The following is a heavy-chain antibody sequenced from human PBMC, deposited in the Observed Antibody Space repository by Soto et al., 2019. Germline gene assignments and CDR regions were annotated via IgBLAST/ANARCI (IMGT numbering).Heavy chain of an antibody. J-gene: IGHJ6*02. V-gene: IGHV4-61*01. CDR1: GGSVSSGSFH. Sequence: QVQLQESGPGLVKPSETLSLTCTVSGGSVSSGSFHWSWIRQPPGTGLEWIGYVHNSGYTDYNPSLKSRVTISGDTSNNQFALKLSSVTAADTAVYYCAREGGGIPYYGMDVWGRGTTVTVSS. CDR3: AREGGGIPYYGMDV. D-gene: IGHD3-16*02. CDR2: VHNSGYT.